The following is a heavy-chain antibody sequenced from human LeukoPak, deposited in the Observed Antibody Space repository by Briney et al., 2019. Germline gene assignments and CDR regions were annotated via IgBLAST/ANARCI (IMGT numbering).Heavy chain of an antibody. D-gene: IGHD3-16*01. J-gene: IGHJ4*02. CDR1: GGSISSSSYY. CDR2: IYYSGST. CDR3: ARVNGRGSWLDY. Sequence: SETLSLTCTVSGGSISSSSYYWGWIRQPPGKGLEWIGSIYYSGSTYYNPSLKSRVTISVDTSKNQFSLKLSSVTAADTAVYYCARVNGRGSWLDYWGQGTLVTVSS. V-gene: IGHV4-39*07.